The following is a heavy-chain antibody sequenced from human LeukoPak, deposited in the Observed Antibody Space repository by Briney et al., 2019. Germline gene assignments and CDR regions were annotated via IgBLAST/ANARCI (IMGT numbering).Heavy chain of an antibody. Sequence: GGSLRLSCAASGFTFSNAWMSWVRQAPGKGLEWVGRIKSKTDGGTTDYAAPVKGRLTISRDDSKNTLYLQMNSLKTEDTAVYYCTTDFYDYVWGSYRRDYWGQGTLVTVSS. CDR2: IKSKTDGGTT. D-gene: IGHD3-16*01. CDR1: GFTFSNAW. CDR3: TTDFYDYVWGSYRRDY. J-gene: IGHJ4*02. V-gene: IGHV3-15*01.